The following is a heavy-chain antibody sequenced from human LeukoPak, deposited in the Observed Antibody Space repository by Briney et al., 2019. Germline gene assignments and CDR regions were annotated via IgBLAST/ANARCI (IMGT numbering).Heavy chain of an antibody. CDR1: GFTFSSYS. V-gene: IGHV3-21*01. Sequence: HGGSLRLSCTASGFTFSSYSMNWVRQAPGKGLEWVSSISSSSSYIYYADSVKGRFTISRDNAKNSLYLQMNSLRAEDTAVYYCARDRLSSSWRTDAFDIWGQGTMVTVSS. J-gene: IGHJ3*02. CDR2: ISSSSSYI. D-gene: IGHD6-13*01. CDR3: ARDRLSSSWRTDAFDI.